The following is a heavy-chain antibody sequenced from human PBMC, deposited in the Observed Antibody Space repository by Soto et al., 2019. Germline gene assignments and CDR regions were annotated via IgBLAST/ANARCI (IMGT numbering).Heavy chain of an antibody. CDR3: ARLKSSSWYVPDAFDI. J-gene: IGHJ3*02. Sequence: QVQLQESGPGLVKPSETLSLTCTVSGGSISSYYWSWIRQPPGKGLEWIGYIYYSGSTNYNPSLKSRVTISVDTSKNQFSLKLSSVTAADTAVYYCARLKSSSWYVPDAFDIWGQGTMVTVSS. CDR2: IYYSGST. D-gene: IGHD6-13*01. CDR1: GGSISSYY. V-gene: IGHV4-59*08.